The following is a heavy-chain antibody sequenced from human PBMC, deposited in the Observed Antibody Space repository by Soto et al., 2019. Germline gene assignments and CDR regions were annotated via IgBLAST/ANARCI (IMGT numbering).Heavy chain of an antibody. J-gene: IGHJ6*03. CDR3: ARVWFGEFAYMDV. D-gene: IGHD3-10*01. CDR1: GGTFSSYT. CDR2: IIPILGIA. V-gene: IGHV1-69*02. Sequence: GASVKVSCKASGGTFSSYTISWVRQAPGQGLEWMGRIIPILGIANYAQKFQGRVTITADKSTSTAYMELSSLRSEDTAVYYCARVWFGEFAYMDVWGKGTTVTVSS.